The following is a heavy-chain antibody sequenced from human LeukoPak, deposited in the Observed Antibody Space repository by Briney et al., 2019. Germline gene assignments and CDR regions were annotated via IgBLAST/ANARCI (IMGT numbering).Heavy chain of an antibody. J-gene: IGHJ4*02. V-gene: IGHV3-48*02. CDR1: GFIFSSYS. D-gene: IGHD5-12*01. CDR3: GRAGGGYARGGPFAY. CDR2: ISSSSSTV. Sequence: GGSLRLSCAASGFIFSSYSMNWVRQAPGKGLEWILYISSSSSTVYYADSVKGRFTISRDNAKNSLYVQMNSLRDEDTAVYYWGRAGGGYARGGPFAYGGREPLATVPS.